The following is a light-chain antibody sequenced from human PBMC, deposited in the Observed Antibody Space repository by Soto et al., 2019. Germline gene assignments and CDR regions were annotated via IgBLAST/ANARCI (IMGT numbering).Light chain of an antibody. V-gene: IGKV3-11*01. CDR1: ESGSSY. CDR3: HQRNSWPRT. CDR2: DAS. Sequence: EVVLTQSPATLSLSPGERATLSCRASESGSSYLAWYQQKPGQAPRLLIYDASTRAPGIPARFSGSGALTDFTLTISSRETEDFAVFYCHQRNSWPRTFGQGTKVEIK. J-gene: IGKJ1*01.